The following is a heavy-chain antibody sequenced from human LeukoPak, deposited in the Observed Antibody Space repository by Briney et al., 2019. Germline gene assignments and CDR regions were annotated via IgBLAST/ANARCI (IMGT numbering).Heavy chain of an antibody. J-gene: IGHJ6*02. CDR1: GDSVSSNSAA. Sequence: SQTLSLTCAISGDSVSSNSAAWNWIRQSPSRGLEWLGRTYYRSKWYNDDAVSVKSRITINPDTSKNQFSLQLNSVTPEDTAVYYCARGGWELLPYYYYGMDVWGQGTTVTVSS. CDR2: TYYRSKWYN. CDR3: ARGGWELLPYYYYGMDV. V-gene: IGHV6-1*01. D-gene: IGHD1-26*01.